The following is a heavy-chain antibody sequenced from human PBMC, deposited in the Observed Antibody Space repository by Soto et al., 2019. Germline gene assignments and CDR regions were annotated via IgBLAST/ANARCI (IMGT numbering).Heavy chain of an antibody. D-gene: IGHD6-6*01. CDR3: AREDAVRLERRFDS. Sequence: SETLSLTCTVSGGSISSYYWSWIRQPAGKGLEWIGRIYTSGSTNYNPSLKSRVTMSVDTSKNQFSLKLSSVTAADTAVYYCAREDAVRLERRFDSWGQGTLVTVSS. V-gene: IGHV4-4*07. J-gene: IGHJ5*01. CDR1: GGSISSYY. CDR2: IYTSGST.